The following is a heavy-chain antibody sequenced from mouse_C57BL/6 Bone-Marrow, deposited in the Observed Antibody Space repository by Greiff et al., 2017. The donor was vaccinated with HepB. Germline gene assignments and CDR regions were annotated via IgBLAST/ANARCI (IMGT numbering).Heavy chain of an antibody. J-gene: IGHJ3*01. Sequence: VKLQESGPGLVQPSQSLSITCTVSGFSLTSYGVHWVRQSPGKGLEWLGGIWRGGSTDYNAAFMSRLSITKDNSKSQVFFKMNSLQADDTAIYYCAISPYYYGSSPFAYWGQGTLVTVSA. CDR3: AISPYYYGSSPFAY. CDR1: GFSLTSYG. D-gene: IGHD1-1*01. V-gene: IGHV2-5*01. CDR2: IWRGGST.